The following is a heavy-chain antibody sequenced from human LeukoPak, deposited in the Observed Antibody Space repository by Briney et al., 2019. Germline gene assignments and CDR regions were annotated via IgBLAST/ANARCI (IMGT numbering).Heavy chain of an antibody. CDR2: INTYNGNT. J-gene: IGHJ6*03. Sequence: ASVKVSCKASGYTFTSYGISWVRQAPGQGLEWMGWINTYNGNTNYAQKLQGRVTMTTDTSTSTAYMELRSLRSDDTAVYYCARQYSSSWYYYYYYMDVWGKGTTVTVSS. D-gene: IGHD6-13*01. CDR1: GYTFTSYG. V-gene: IGHV1-18*01. CDR3: ARQYSSSWYYYYYYMDV.